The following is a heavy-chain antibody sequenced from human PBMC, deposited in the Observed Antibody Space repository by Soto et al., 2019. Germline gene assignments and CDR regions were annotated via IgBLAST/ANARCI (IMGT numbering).Heavy chain of an antibody. D-gene: IGHD3-3*01. CDR1: GCFISSGCYY. Sequence: QVQLQEAGPGLVKPSQTLSPPRPFSGCFISSGCYYLGRVRQHPGKGLEWIGYIYYSGSTYYNPSLKSRVTISVDTSKNQFSLKLSSVTAADTAVYYCARWWSGSRQGFDPWGQGTLVTVSS. CDR2: IYYSGST. V-gene: IGHV4-31*02. J-gene: IGHJ5*02. CDR3: ARWWSGSRQGFDP.